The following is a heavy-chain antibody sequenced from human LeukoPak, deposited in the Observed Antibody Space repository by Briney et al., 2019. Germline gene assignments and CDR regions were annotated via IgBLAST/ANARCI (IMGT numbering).Heavy chain of an antibody. CDR1: GFTFSSYA. Sequence: GGSLRLSCAASGFTFSSYAMSWVRQAPGKGLEWVSAISGSGGSTYYADSVKGRFTIPRDNSKNTLYLQMNSLRAEDTAVYYCAKASRITMIVVVPPDYWGQGTLVTVSS. CDR3: AKASRITMIVVVPPDY. V-gene: IGHV3-23*01. CDR2: ISGSGGST. J-gene: IGHJ4*02. D-gene: IGHD3-22*01.